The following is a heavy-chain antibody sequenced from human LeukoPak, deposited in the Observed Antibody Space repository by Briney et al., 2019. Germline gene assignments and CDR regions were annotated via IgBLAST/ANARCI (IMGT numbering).Heavy chain of an antibody. J-gene: IGHJ4*02. CDR3: ARVDDYGDSNIFDY. D-gene: IGHD4-17*01. CDR1: GGSITQTNY. CDR2: VNLQGGT. V-gene: IGHV4-4*02. Sequence: SGTLSLTCDVSGGSITQTNYWTWVRQPPGKGLEWIGGVNLQGGTNYNPSLLRRVAISVDTSANHVSLQMTSVTAADTAVYYCARVDDYGDSNIFDYWGQGTLVTVSS.